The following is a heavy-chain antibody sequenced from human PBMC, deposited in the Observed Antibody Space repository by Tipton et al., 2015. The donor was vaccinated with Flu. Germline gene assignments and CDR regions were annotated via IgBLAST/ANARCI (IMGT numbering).Heavy chain of an antibody. CDR3: ARDPSLGMPDYFDY. CDR2: INHSGNT. D-gene: IGHD2-2*01. CDR1: GYSIRSGYY. Sequence: TLSLTCAVSGYSIRSGYYWGWIRQPPGRGLEWIGNINHSGNTYHNPSLKSRVTISVDTSQKQFSLQLRSVTAADTAVYYCARDPSLGMPDYFDYWGQGTLVTASS. V-gene: IGHV4-38-2*02. J-gene: IGHJ4*02.